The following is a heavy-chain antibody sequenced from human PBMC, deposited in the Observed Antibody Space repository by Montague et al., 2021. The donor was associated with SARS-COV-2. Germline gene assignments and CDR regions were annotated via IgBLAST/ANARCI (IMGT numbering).Heavy chain of an antibody. CDR1: GGAINSGDFY. CDR2: IYVTGST. J-gene: IGHJ4*02. V-gene: IGHV4-61*02. D-gene: IGHD2-21*01. Sequence: TLSLTCTVSGGAINSGDFYWSWIRQPAGQGLEWIGRIYVTGSTRYSLSLESRVTMSIDTAKVQFSLKLSSVTAADTGVYYCVGDAYNPLDGNWGQGTLVTVSS. CDR3: VGDAYNPLDGN.